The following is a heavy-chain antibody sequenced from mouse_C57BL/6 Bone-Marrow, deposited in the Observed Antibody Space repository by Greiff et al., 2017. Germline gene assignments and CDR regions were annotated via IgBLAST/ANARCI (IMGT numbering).Heavy chain of an antibody. CDR1: GFTFSDYG. V-gene: IGHV5-17*01. D-gene: IGHD1-1*01. CDR2: ISSGSSTI. J-gene: IGHJ2*01. Sequence: EVQLVESGAGLVKPGGSLKLSCAASGFTFSDYGMHWVRQAPEKGLEWIAYISSGSSTIYYADTVKGRFTITRANATNTLFLQMTSLRSDDAAMYYCAREYYGSLDYWGQGTTLTVSS. CDR3: AREYYGSLDY.